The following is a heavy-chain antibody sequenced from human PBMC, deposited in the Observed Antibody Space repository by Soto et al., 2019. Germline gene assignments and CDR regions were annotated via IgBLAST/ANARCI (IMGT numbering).Heavy chain of an antibody. CDR1: GFTFSDYN. CDR3: ARYDYGDYYFDY. CDR2: ISSSSSNYI. D-gene: IGHD4-17*01. Sequence: EVQLVESGGGLVRPGGSLRLSCAASGFTFSDYNMNWVRQAPGKGLEWVSSISSSSSNYIYYAESVKGRFTITRDNAKNPLYLQMNSLRAEDTAVYYCARYDYGDYYFDYWGQGTLVTVSS. J-gene: IGHJ4*02. V-gene: IGHV3-21*01.